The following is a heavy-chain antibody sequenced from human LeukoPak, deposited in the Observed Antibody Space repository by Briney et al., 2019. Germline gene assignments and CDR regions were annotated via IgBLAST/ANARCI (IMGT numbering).Heavy chain of an antibody. J-gene: IGHJ4*02. CDR2: ISGSGGST. CDR3: AKVMVGDCGGDCAVDY. Sequence: PGGSLRLSCAASGFTFSSYAMSWVRQAPGKGLEWVSDISGSGGSTYYADSVKGRFTISRDNSKNTLYLQMNSLRAEDAAVYYCAKVMVGDCGGDCAVDYWGQRTLVTAAS. D-gene: IGHD2-21*02. V-gene: IGHV3-23*01. CDR1: GFTFSSYA.